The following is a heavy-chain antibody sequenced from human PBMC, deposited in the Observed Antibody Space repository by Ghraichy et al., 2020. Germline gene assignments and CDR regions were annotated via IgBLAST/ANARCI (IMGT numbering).Heavy chain of an antibody. CDR1: GFTFSSYA. J-gene: IGHJ3*02. CDR2: ISGSGGST. CDR3: AKGTGATDI. V-gene: IGHV3-23*01. Sequence: GESLNISCAASGFTFSSYAMSWVRQAPGKGLEWVSAISGSGGSTYYADSVKGRFTISRDNSKNTLYLQMNSLRAEDTAVYYCAKGTGATDIWGQGTMVTVSS. D-gene: IGHD3-10*01.